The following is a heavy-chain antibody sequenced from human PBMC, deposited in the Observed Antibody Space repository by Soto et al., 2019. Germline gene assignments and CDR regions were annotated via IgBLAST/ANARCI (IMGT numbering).Heavy chain of an antibody. CDR1: GGSFSGYY. J-gene: IGHJ3*02. D-gene: IGHD2-15*01. V-gene: IGHV4-34*01. CDR2: INHSGST. Sequence: QVQLQQWGAGLLKPSETLSLTCAVYGGSFSGYYWRWIRQPPGKGLEWIGEINHSGSTNYNPSLKSRVTISVDTSKNQFSLKLSSVTAADTAVYYCARGGWGYCSGGSCQRAFDIWGQGTMVTVSS. CDR3: ARGGWGYCSGGSCQRAFDI.